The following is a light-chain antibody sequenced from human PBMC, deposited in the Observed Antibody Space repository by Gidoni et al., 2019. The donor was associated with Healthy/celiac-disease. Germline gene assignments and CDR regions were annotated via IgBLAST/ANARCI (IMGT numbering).Light chain of an antibody. CDR3: QQSYSTPYT. V-gene: IGKV1-39*01. CDR2: AAS. CDR1: QSISSY. J-gene: IGKJ2*01. Sequence: DIQLTQYPSSLSASVGDRVTITCRASQSISSYLNWYQQKPGKAPKLLIYAASSLQSGVPSRFSGSGSGTDFTLTISSLQPEDFATYYCQQSYSTPYTFGQXTKLGIK.